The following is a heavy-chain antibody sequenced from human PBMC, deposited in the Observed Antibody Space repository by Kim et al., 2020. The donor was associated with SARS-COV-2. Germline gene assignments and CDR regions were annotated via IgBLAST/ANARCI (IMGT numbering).Heavy chain of an antibody. CDR1: GGSINIYY. J-gene: IGHJ4*02. CDR2: MFYSGST. V-gene: IGHV4-59*01. CDR3: ARGGVATIWSY. D-gene: IGHD5-12*01. Sequence: SETLSLTCTVSGGSINIYYWSWIRQPLGKGLEWIGYMFYSGSTNYNPSLKSRVTMSVDTSKNQFSLNLTSVTPADTAVYYCARGGVATIWSYWGQGTLV.